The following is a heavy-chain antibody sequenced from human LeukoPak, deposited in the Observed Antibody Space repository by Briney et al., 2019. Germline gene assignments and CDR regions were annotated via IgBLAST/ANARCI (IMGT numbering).Heavy chain of an antibody. D-gene: IGHD6-25*01. Sequence: ASVKVSCKASGYTFTSYGISWVRQAPGQGLEWMGWISAYNGNTNYAQKLQGRVTMTTDTSTSTAYMELRSLRSDDTAVYYCARDLGRAATDYYYYMDVWGKGTTVTVSS. CDR1: GYTFTSYG. CDR2: ISAYNGNT. CDR3: ARDLGRAATDYYYYMDV. J-gene: IGHJ6*03. V-gene: IGHV1-18*01.